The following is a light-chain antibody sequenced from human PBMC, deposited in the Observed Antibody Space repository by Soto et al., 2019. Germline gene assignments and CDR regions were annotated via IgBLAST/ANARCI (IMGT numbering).Light chain of an antibody. CDR2: GAS. J-gene: IGKJ1*01. CDR1: QSVSSNY. CDR3: QQYGSSYPWT. V-gene: IGKV3-20*01. Sequence: EIVLTQSPGTLSLSPWERATLSCRASQSVSSNYLAWYQQKPGQAPRLLIYGASSRATGIPDRFSGSGSGTDFTLTIRRLEPEDFAVYYCQQYGSSYPWTFGQGTKVDI.